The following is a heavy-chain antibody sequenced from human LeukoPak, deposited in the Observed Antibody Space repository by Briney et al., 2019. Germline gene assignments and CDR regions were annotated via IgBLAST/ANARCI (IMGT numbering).Heavy chain of an antibody. CDR1: GFTFSSYA. D-gene: IGHD2-15*01. CDR2: ISGCGGST. J-gene: IGHJ4*02. Sequence: GGSLRLSCAASGFTFSSYAMSWVRQAPGKGLEWVSAISGCGGSTYYADSVKGRFTISRDNSKNTLYLQMNSLRAEDTAVYYCAKGYCSGGSCFYWGQGTLVTVSS. CDR3: AKGYCSGGSCFY. V-gene: IGHV3-23*01.